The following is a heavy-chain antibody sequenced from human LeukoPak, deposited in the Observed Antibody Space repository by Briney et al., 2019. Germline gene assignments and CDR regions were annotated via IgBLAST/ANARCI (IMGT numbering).Heavy chain of an antibody. CDR2: ISGSGDRT. D-gene: IGHD6-13*01. Sequence: GGSLRLSCAASGFTFSRYSLHWVRQAPGKGPEWVSAISGSGDRTDYADSVRGRFTISRDNSKSTLYLQMNSLRVEDTAIYYCAIREPIGYWGQGSLVTVSP. CDR3: AIREPIGY. CDR1: GFTFSRYS. V-gene: IGHV3-23*01. J-gene: IGHJ4*02.